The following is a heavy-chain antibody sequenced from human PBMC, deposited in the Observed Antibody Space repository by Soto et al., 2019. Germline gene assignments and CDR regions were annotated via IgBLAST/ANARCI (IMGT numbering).Heavy chain of an antibody. V-gene: IGHV1-45*02. CDR1: GYTFTYRY. J-gene: IGHJ4*02. D-gene: IGHD3-10*01. Sequence: SVKVSCQASGYTFTYRYLHWVRQAPGQALEWMGWITPFNGNTNYAQKFQDRVTITRDRSMSTAYMELSSLRSEDTAMYYCATSAVVRGGIDYWGQGTLVTVSS. CDR3: ATSAVVRGGIDY. CDR2: ITPFNGNT.